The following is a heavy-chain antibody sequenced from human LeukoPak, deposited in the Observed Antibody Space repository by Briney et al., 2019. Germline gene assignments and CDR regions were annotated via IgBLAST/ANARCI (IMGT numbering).Heavy chain of an antibody. D-gene: IGHD2-21*01. J-gene: IGHJ5*02. V-gene: IGHV1-69*13. CDR1: GGTFSSYA. CDR3: ASSLIDWGMIQLHCGGDCYSNWFDP. CDR2: IIPIFGTA. Sequence: ASVKVSCKASGGTFSSYAISWVRQAPGQGLEWMGGIIPIFGTANYAQKFQGRVTITADESTSTAYMELSSLRSEDTAVYYCASSLIDWGMIQLHCGGDCYSNWFDPWGQGTLVTVSS.